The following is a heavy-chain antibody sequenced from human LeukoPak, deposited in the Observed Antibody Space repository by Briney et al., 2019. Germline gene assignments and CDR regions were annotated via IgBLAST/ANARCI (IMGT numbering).Heavy chain of an antibody. Sequence: PSETLSLTCAVYGGSFSGYYWSWIRQPPGKGLEWIGEINHSGSTNYNPSLKSRVTISVDTSKNQFSLKLSSVTAADTAVYYCARGRVNYYGSGSYLKGLDYWGQGTLVTVSS. J-gene: IGHJ4*02. CDR1: GGSFSGYY. CDR3: ARGRVNYYGSGSYLKGLDY. V-gene: IGHV4-34*01. CDR2: INHSGST. D-gene: IGHD3-10*01.